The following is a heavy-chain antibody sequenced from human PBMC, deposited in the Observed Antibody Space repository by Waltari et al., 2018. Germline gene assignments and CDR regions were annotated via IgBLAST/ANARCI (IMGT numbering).Heavy chain of an antibody. CDR1: GGSIRSSSYY. J-gene: IGHJ4*02. CDR3: ARPSRGIQPFDY. V-gene: IGHV4-39*01. CDR2: IYNFGNT. Sequence: QLQLQESGPGLVKPSETLSLTCNVSGGSIRSSSYYGGWVRQPPGKGLEWIGSIYNFGNTFYNPSLSSRVTISMDTPNNQFSLKLSSVTAADTAVYYCARPSRGIQPFDYWGPGTLVTVSS. D-gene: IGHD3-10*01.